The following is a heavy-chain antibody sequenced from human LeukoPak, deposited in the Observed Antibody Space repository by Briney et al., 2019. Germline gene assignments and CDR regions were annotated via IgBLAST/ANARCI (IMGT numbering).Heavy chain of an antibody. J-gene: IGHJ6*03. CDR2: IIPIFGTA. CDR1: GYTFTSYG. V-gene: IGHV1-69*13. Sequence: ASVKVSCKASGYTFTSYGISWVRQAPGQGLEWMGGIIPIFGTANYAQKFQGRVTITADESTSTAYMELSSLRSEDTAVYYCARVRVPAAIEGYYYYYYMDVWGKGTTVTVSS. D-gene: IGHD2-2*02. CDR3: ARVRVPAAIEGYYYYYYMDV.